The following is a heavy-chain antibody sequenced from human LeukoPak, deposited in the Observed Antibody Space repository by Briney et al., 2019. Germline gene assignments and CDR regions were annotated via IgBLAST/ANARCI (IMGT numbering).Heavy chain of an antibody. CDR2: IYTSGST. CDR1: GGSISSGSYY. Sequence: SETLSLTCTVSGGSISSGSYYWSWIRQPAGKGLEWIGRIYTSGSTNYNPSLKSRVTISVDTSKNQFSLKLSSVTAADTAVYYCARESGYGNYYFDYWGQGTLVTVSS. V-gene: IGHV4-61*02. J-gene: IGHJ4*02. CDR3: ARESGYGNYYFDY. D-gene: IGHD4-11*01.